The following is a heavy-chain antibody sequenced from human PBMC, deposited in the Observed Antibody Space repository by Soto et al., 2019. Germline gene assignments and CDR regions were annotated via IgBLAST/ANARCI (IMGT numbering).Heavy chain of an antibody. CDR1: GYTFTSYA. CDR3: AREVVAYCGGDCYSDAFDI. J-gene: IGHJ3*02. CDR2: ISAYNGNT. D-gene: IGHD2-21*02. Sequence: ASVTVSCQASGYTFTSYAMHWVRQAPGQGLEWMGWISAYNGNTNYAQKFQGWVTMTRDTSISTAYMELSRLRSDDTAVYYCAREVVAYCGGDCYSDAFDIWGQGTMVTVSS. V-gene: IGHV1-2*04.